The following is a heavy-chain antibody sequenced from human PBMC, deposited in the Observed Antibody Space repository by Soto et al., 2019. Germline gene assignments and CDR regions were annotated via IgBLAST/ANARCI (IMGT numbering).Heavy chain of an antibody. D-gene: IGHD6-13*01. Sequence: QVQLVQSGAEVKKPGASVKVSCKASGYTFTSYGISWVRQAPGQGLEWMGWISAYNGNTNYAQKLQGRVTMTTDTSTSTAYMELRSLSSADTPVYYCASSNRQQLELDMDVWGQGTTVTVSS. CDR3: ASSNRQQLELDMDV. V-gene: IGHV1-18*04. J-gene: IGHJ6*02. CDR2: ISAYNGNT. CDR1: GYTFTSYG.